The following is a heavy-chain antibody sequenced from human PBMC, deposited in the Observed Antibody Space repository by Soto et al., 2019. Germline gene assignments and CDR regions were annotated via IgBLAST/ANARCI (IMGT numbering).Heavy chain of an antibody. J-gene: IGHJ4*02. CDR1: GFTLSSYG. Sequence: QVQLVESGGGVVQPGRSLRLSCAASGFTLSSYGMHWVRQAPGKGLEWVAIISFDGSNKYYADSVKGRFTISRDNAKNTLYLQMNSLRAEDTAVYYCAKGVQPWLGVADHWGQRTLVTVSS. V-gene: IGHV3-30*18. CDR3: AKGVQPWLGVADH. D-gene: IGHD5-12*01. CDR2: ISFDGSNK.